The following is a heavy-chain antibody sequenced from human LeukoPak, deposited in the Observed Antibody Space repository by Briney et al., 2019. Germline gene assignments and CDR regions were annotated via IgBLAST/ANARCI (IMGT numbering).Heavy chain of an antibody. D-gene: IGHD6-19*01. CDR3: ARNMYSSGWYAPFDP. CDR2: ISSSSSYI. V-gene: IGHV3-21*01. J-gene: IGHJ5*02. Sequence: PGGSLRLSCAAYGFTFSSYSMNWVRQAPGKGLEWVSSISSSSSYIYYADSVKGRFTISRDNAKNSLYLQMNSLRAEDTAVYYCARNMYSSGWYAPFDPWGQGTLVTVSS. CDR1: GFTFSSYS.